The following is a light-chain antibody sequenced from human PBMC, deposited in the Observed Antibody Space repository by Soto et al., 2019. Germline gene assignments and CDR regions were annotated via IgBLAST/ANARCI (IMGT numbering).Light chain of an antibody. Sequence: ETVLTQSPGTLSLSPGETGTLSCRASQSVTSSYLAWYQQKPDQAPRLLIYGASNRATGIPDRFSGSGSGTDFTLTISRLEPEDSAVYYCQQYGSSLFTFGQGTKLEIK. CDR2: GAS. V-gene: IGKV3-20*01. CDR3: QQYGSSLFT. CDR1: QSVTSSY. J-gene: IGKJ2*01.